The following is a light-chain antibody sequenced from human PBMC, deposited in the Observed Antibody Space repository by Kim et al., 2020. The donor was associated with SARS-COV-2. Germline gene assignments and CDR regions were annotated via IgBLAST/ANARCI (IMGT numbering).Light chain of an antibody. J-gene: IGLJ3*02. Sequence: QSVLTQPPSASGTPGERVSISCSGSSSNIGSNAVSWYRQLPGTAPNLLIYSTNQRPSGVPDRISGSKSGTSTSLAISGLQSEDEADYYCAAWDDSLSGCVFGGGTQLTVL. CDR3: AAWDDSLSGCV. CDR1: SSNIGSNA. CDR2: STN. V-gene: IGLV1-44*01.